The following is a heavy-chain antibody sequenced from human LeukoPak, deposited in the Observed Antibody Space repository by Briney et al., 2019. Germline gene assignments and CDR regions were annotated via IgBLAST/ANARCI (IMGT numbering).Heavy chain of an antibody. CDR1: GYTLTELS. CDR3: APDLQQLVLFAY. J-gene: IGHJ4*02. D-gene: IGHD6-13*01. Sequence: ASVKVSCKVSGYTLTELSMHWVRQAPGKGLEWMGSFDPEDDETIYAQKFQGRVTMTEDTSTDTAYMELSSLRSEDTAVYYCAPDLQQLVLFAYWGQGTLVTVSS. CDR2: FDPEDDET. V-gene: IGHV1-24*01.